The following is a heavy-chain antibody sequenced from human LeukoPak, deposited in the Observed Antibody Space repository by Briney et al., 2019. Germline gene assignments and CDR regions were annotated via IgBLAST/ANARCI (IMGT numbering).Heavy chain of an antibody. D-gene: IGHD4-17*01. CDR1: GFTFSSYN. CDR3: ARENYGDYARPDY. CDR2: IKQDGSEK. V-gene: IGHV3-7*05. J-gene: IGHJ4*02. Sequence: GGSLRLSCAASGFTFSSYNMDWVRQAPGKGLEWVANIKQDGSEKYYVDSVKGRFTISRDNAKNSLYLQMNSLRAEDTAVYYCARENYGDYARPDYWGQGTLVTVSS.